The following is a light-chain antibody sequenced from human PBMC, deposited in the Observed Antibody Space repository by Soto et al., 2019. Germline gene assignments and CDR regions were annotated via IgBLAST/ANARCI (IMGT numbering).Light chain of an antibody. J-gene: IGLJ2*01. V-gene: IGLV4-69*01. CDR2: LNSDGSH. CDR1: SGHSSYA. Sequence: QSVLTQSPSASASLGASVKLTCTLSSGHSSYAIAWHQQQPEKGPRYLMKLNSDGSHSKGDGIPDRFSGSSSGAERYLTISSLQSEDEADYYCQTWGTGMPHVVFGGGTKLTV. CDR3: QTWGTGMPHVV.